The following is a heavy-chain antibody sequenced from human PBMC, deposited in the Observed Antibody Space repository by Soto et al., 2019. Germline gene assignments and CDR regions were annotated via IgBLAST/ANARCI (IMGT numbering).Heavy chain of an antibody. CDR1: GGSISSYY. D-gene: IGHD3-9*01. V-gene: IGHV4-59*01. CDR3: ARVRWLSEYDILTGYCIFDQ. Sequence: SETLSLTCTVSGGSISSYYWSWIRQPPGKGLEWIGYIYYSGSTNYNPSLKSRVTISVDTSKNQFSLKLSSVTAADTAVYYCARVRWLSEYDILTGYCIFDQWGRGTLVTSPQ. J-gene: IGHJ4*02. CDR2: IYYSGST.